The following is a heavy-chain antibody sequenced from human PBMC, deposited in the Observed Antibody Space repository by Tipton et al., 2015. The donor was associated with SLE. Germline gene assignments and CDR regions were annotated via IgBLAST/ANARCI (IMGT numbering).Heavy chain of an antibody. D-gene: IGHD2-8*01. Sequence: SLRLSCAASGFTFSNYWMHWVRQVPGKGLAWVSVIYSDGSAYYADSVKGRFTLSRDNSKNTLYLQMNSLRTEDTAVYYCAREGRTNTGFDYWGQGTLVTVSS. CDR3: AREGRTNTGFDY. J-gene: IGHJ4*02. CDR1: GFTFSNYW. CDR2: IYSDGSA. V-gene: IGHV3-66*02.